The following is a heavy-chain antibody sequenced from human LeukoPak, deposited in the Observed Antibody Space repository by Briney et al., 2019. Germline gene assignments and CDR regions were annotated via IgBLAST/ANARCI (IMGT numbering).Heavy chain of an antibody. J-gene: IGHJ4*02. CDR1: GGSFSGYY. Sequence: SETLSLTCAVYGGSFSGYYWSWIRQPPGKGLEWIGEINHSGSTNYNPSLKSRVTISVDTSKNQFSLKPSSVTAADTAVYYCARGASSYYDYWGQGTLVTVSS. D-gene: IGHD6-6*01. CDR3: ARGASSYYDY. V-gene: IGHV4-34*01. CDR2: INHSGST.